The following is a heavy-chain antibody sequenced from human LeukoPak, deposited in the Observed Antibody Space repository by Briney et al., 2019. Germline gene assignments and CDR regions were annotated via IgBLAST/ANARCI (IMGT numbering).Heavy chain of an antibody. CDR2: IIPIFGTA. V-gene: IGHV1-69*05. CDR1: GGTFSSYA. J-gene: IGHJ4*02. Sequence: ASVKVSCTASGGTFSSYAISWVRQAPGQGLEWMGGIIPIFGTANYAQKFQGRVTITRDTSASTAYMELSSLRSEDTAVYYCARGGYSGYDLYFDYWGQGTLVTVSS. D-gene: IGHD5-12*01. CDR3: ARGGYSGYDLYFDY.